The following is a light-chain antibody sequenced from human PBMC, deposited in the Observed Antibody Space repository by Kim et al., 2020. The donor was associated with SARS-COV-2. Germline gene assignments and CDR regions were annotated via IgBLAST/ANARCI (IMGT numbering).Light chain of an antibody. CDR3: HQYGSSPPT. V-gene: IGKV3-20*01. CDR1: QSVASSS. Sequence: EIVLTQSPGTLSLSPGERATLSCRATQSVASSSLAWYHQKPGQAPRLLIYHASSRATGIPDRFSGSESGTDFTLTISRLESEDFAVYYCHQYGSSPPTFGQGTKVDIK. J-gene: IGKJ1*01. CDR2: HAS.